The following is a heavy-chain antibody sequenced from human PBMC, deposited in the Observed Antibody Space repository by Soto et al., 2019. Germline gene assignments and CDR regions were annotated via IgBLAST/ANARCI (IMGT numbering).Heavy chain of an antibody. Sequence: EVQLLESGGGLVQPGGSLRLSCAASGFTFSSFALNWVGQAPGKGLEWVSIISGSAESTFYADSVKGRFTISRDNSKNMLYLQINSLRAEDTAVYYCAKTRGAMIYAISVYGMDVWGQGTTVTVSS. CDR3: AKTRGAMIYAISVYGMDV. CDR1: GFTFSSFA. V-gene: IGHV3-23*01. J-gene: IGHJ6*02. CDR2: ISGSAEST. D-gene: IGHD2-8*01.